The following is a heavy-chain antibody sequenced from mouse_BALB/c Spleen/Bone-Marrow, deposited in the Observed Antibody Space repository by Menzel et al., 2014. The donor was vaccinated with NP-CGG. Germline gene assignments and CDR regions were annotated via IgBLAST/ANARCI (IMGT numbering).Heavy chain of an antibody. CDR2: IYPGDGDT. V-gene: IGHV1-82*01. D-gene: IGHD2-1*01. J-gene: IGHJ1*01. CDR3: ARHAYGNSYWYFDV. CDR1: GYAFSSSW. Sequence: VKLQESGPELVKPGASVKISCKASGYAFSSSWMNWVKQRPGQGLEWIGRIYPGDGDTNYNGKFKGKATLTADKSSSTAYMQLSSLTSVASAVYFCARHAYGNSYWYFDVWGAGTTVTVSS.